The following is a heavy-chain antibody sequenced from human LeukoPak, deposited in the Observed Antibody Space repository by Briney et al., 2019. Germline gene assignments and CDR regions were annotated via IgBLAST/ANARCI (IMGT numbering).Heavy chain of an antibody. CDR1: GGSFSGYY. D-gene: IGHD2-15*01. CDR3: ARATYCSGDSCYSGIFDY. V-gene: IGHV4-34*01. Sequence: SETLSLTCAVYGGSFSGYYWSWIRQPPGKGLEWIGEVNHSGSTNYNPSLKSRVTISVDTSKNQFSLKLSSVTAADTAVYYCARATYCSGDSCYSGIFDYWGQGTLVTVSS. CDR2: VNHSGST. J-gene: IGHJ4*02.